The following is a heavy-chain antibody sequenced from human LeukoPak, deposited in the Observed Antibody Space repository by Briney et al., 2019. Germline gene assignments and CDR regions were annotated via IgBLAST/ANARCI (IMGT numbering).Heavy chain of an antibody. Sequence: ASVKVSCKASGYTFTSYDINWVRQATGQGLEWMGWMNPNSGNTGYAQKFQGRVTMTRNTSISTAYMELSSLRSEDTAVYYCARAGEAGITWGWWGQGTLVTVSS. CDR1: GYTFTSYD. D-gene: IGHD6-19*01. CDR3: ARAGEAGITWGW. J-gene: IGHJ4*02. CDR2: MNPNSGNT. V-gene: IGHV1-8*01.